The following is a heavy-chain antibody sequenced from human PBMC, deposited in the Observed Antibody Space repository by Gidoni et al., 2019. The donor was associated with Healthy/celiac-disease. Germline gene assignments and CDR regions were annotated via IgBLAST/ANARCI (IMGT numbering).Heavy chain of an antibody. CDR2: IIPIFGTA. CDR1: GGTFRSYA. D-gene: IGHD6-13*01. V-gene: IGHV1-69*01. J-gene: IGHJ5*02. CDR3: AGGGLGAAAGTQWFDP. Sequence: QVQLVQSGAEVKKPGSSVKVSCKASGGTFRSYAISWVLPAPGQGLEWMGGIIPIFGTANYSQKFQGRVTITADESTSTAYMELSSLRSEDTAVYYCAGGGLGAAAGTQWFDPWGQGTLVTVSS.